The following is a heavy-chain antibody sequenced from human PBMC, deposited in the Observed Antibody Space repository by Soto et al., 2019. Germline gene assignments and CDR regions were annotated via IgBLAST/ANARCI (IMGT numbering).Heavy chain of an antibody. J-gene: IGHJ5*02. CDR1: GYTFTSYA. D-gene: IGHD5-12*01. CDR2: INAGNGNT. CDR3: AREEMATIRQFDP. V-gene: IGHV1-3*01. Sequence: QVQLVQSGAEVKKPGASVKVSCKASGYTFTSYAMHWVRQAPGQRLEWMGWINAGNGNTKYSQKFQGRVTITRDTSASTAYMELSSLRSEDTAVYYCAREEMATIRQFDPWGQGTLVTVSS.